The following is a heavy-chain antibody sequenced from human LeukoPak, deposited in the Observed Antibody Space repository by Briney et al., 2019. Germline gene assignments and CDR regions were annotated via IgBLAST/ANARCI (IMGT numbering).Heavy chain of an antibody. CDR3: ARVITMVRGVITGYYYYYMDV. D-gene: IGHD3-10*01. CDR1: GYTFTSYG. Sequence: ASVKVSCKASGYTFTSYGISWVRQAPGQGLEWMGWISAYNGNTNYAQKLQGRVTMTTDTSTSTAYMELRSLRSDDTAVYYCARVITMVRGVITGYYYYYMDVWGKGTTVTISS. V-gene: IGHV1-18*01. J-gene: IGHJ6*03. CDR2: ISAYNGNT.